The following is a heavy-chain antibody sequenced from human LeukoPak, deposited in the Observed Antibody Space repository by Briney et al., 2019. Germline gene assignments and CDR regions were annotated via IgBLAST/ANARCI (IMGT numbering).Heavy chain of an antibody. Sequence: SETLSLTCTVSGGSISSYYWSWIRQPAGKGLEWIGLEWIGRIHTSGSTNYNPSLKSRVTISLDTSKNQFSLKLSSVTAADTAVYFCARVWEYTLYYDNSGDTFDIWGQGTMVIVSS. CDR1: GGSISSYY. V-gene: IGHV4-4*07. D-gene: IGHD3-22*01. CDR3: ARVWEYTLYYDNSGDTFDI. J-gene: IGHJ3*02. CDR2: IHTSGST.